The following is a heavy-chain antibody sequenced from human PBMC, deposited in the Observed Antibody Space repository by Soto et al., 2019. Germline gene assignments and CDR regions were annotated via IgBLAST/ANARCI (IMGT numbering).Heavy chain of an antibody. CDR1: GFTFSSYS. J-gene: IGHJ4*02. Sequence: GGSLRISCAASGFTFSSYSMNWVRQAPGKGLEWVSYISSSSSTIYYADSVKGRFTISRDNAKNSLYLQMNSLRDEDTAVYYSARDARYSYGPLDYWGQGTLVTVCS. V-gene: IGHV3-48*02. D-gene: IGHD5-18*01. CDR3: ARDARYSYGPLDY. CDR2: ISSSSSTI.